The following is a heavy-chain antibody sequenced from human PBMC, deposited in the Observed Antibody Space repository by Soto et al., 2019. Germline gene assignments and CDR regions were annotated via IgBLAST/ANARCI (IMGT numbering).Heavy chain of an antibody. Sequence: SETLSLTCAVSGGSISSSNWWSWVRQPPGKGLEWIGEIYHSGSTNYNPSLKSRVTISVDKSKNQFSLKLSSVTAADTAVYYCARDWSIAAAGRYYYGMDVWGQGTTVTVSS. CDR1: GGSISSSNW. D-gene: IGHD6-13*01. CDR3: ARDWSIAAAGRYYYGMDV. V-gene: IGHV4-4*02. CDR2: IYHSGST. J-gene: IGHJ6*02.